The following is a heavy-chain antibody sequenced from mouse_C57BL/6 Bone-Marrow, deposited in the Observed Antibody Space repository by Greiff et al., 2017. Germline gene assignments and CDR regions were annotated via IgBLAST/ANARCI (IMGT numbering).Heavy chain of an antibody. CDR2: IDPSDSYT. J-gene: IGHJ3*01. Sequence: QVQLQQPGAELVMPGASVKLSCKASGYTFTSYWMHWVKQRPGQGLEWIGEIDPSDSYTNYNQKVKGKSTLTVDKSSSTAYMQLSSLKSEDSAVYYCAVYYGNPWFAYWGQGTLVTVSS. D-gene: IGHD2-1*01. V-gene: IGHV1-69*01. CDR3: AVYYGNPWFAY. CDR1: GYTFTSYW.